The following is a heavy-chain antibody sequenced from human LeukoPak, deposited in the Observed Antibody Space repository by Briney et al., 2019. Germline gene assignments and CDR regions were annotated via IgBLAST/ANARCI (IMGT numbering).Heavy chain of an antibody. D-gene: IGHD6-13*01. CDR2: ISWNSGSI. Sequence: GRSLRLSCAASGFTFDDYAMHWVRQAPGKGLERVSGISWNSGSIGYADSVKGRFTISGDNAKNSLYLQMNSLRAEDTALYYCAKDIAAAGTGWYFDLWGRGTLVTVSS. CDR1: GFTFDDYA. V-gene: IGHV3-9*01. J-gene: IGHJ2*01. CDR3: AKDIAAAGTGWYFDL.